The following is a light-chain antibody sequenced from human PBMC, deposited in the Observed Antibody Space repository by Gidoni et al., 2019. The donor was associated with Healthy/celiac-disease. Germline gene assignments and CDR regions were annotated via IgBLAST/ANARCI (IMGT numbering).Light chain of an antibody. CDR1: HGISSY. J-gene: IGKJ2*03. CDR2: AAS. V-gene: IGKV1-8*01. CDR3: QQYYSYPRS. Sequence: AIRMTQSPSSFSASTGDRVTITCRASHGISSYLAWYHQKPGQAPKLLIYAASTLQSGVPSRFSGSGSGTDFTLTISCLQSEDFATYYCQQYYSYPRSFGQGTKLEIK.